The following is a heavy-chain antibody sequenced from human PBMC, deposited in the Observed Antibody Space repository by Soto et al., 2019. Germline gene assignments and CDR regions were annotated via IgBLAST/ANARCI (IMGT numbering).Heavy chain of an antibody. Sequence: QVQMQESGPGVVRPSQTLSLSCAVSGASLTSGDYYWTWIRQSPGKGLEWIGYIYYNGDTYYNPALKGRVTSALDTSMNHFSLKMTSVTAADTCVYFCARENIAMGGYFDYWGPGSLVTVSS. D-gene: IGHD1-26*01. V-gene: IGHV4-30-4*01. CDR1: GASLTSGDYY. J-gene: IGHJ4*02. CDR3: ARENIAMGGYFDY. CDR2: IYYNGDT.